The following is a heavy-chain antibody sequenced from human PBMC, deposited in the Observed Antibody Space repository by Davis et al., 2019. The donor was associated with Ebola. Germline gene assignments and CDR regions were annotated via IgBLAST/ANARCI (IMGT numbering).Heavy chain of an antibody. V-gene: IGHV4-30-4*08. Sequence: PSETLSLTCTVSGGSISSGDYYWTWIRQPPGKGLEWIGYIYHSGNAWYNPSLKGRVTISLDKSKNQFSLKVNSVTAADTAVYYCARKSGSAYYFDYWGQGTLVTVSS. CDR3: ARKSGSAYYFDY. CDR1: GGSISSGDYY. J-gene: IGHJ4*02. CDR2: IYHSGNA. D-gene: IGHD5-12*01.